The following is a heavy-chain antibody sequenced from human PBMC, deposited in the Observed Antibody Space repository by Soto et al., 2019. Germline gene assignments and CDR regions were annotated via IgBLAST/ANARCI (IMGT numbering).Heavy chain of an antibody. Sequence: QAQLVQSGAEVKKPGSSVKVSCKASGGTFSSYAISWVRQAPGQGLEWMGGIIPIFGTANYAQKFQGRVTITADESTSTAYMELSSLRSEDTAVYYCARDTPQHILVVISDAFDIWGQGTMVTVSS. J-gene: IGHJ3*02. CDR2: IIPIFGTA. CDR3: ARDTPQHILVVISDAFDI. CDR1: GGTFSSYA. V-gene: IGHV1-69*01. D-gene: IGHD2-21*01.